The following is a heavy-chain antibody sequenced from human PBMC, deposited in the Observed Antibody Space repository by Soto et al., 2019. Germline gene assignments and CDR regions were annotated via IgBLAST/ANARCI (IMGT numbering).Heavy chain of an antibody. CDR2: ISGSGGSP. Sequence: EVQLLESGGGLVQPGGSLRLSCAASGFTFSSYAMSWVRQAPGTGLEWVSAISGSGGSPYYADSVKGRFTISRNNSKNTLYLQMNSLRAEDTAVYYCAKGGVQAVIDDAFDIWGQGTMVTVSS. J-gene: IGHJ3*02. D-gene: IGHD3-16*02. CDR3: AKGGVQAVIDDAFDI. V-gene: IGHV3-23*01. CDR1: GFTFSSYA.